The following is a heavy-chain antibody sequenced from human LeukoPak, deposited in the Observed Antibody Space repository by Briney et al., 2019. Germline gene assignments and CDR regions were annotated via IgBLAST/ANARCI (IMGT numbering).Heavy chain of an antibody. D-gene: IGHD3-3*01. Sequence: GGSLRLSCAASGFTFSSYSMNWVRQAPGKGLEWVSSISSSSSYIYYADSVKGRFTISRDNAKNSLYLQMNSLRAEDTAVYYCARDKITILGYMDVWGKGTTVTVSS. CDR3: ARDKITILGYMDV. V-gene: IGHV3-21*01. CDR2: ISSSSSYI. J-gene: IGHJ6*03. CDR1: GFTFSSYS.